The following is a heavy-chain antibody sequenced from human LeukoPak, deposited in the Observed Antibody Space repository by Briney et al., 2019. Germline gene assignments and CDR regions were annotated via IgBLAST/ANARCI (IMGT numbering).Heavy chain of an antibody. CDR3: ARDLKWELLRLWYYYGMDV. J-gene: IGHJ6*02. V-gene: IGHV3-48*03. Sequence: GGSLRLSCAASGFTFSRYEMNWVRQAPGKGLEWVSYISSSGSTIYYADSVKGRFTISRDNAKNSLYLQMNSLRAEDTAVYYCARDLKWELLRLWYYYGMDVWGQGTTVTVSS. CDR1: GFTFSRYE. CDR2: ISSSGSTI. D-gene: IGHD1-26*01.